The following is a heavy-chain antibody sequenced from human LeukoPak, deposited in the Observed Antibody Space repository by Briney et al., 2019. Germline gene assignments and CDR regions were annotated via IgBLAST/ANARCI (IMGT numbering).Heavy chain of an antibody. CDR2: IYYSGST. V-gene: IGHV4-39*07. D-gene: IGHD3-22*01. CDR1: GGSISSSSYY. CDR3: ARLDLDSAIDY. J-gene: IGHJ4*02. Sequence: SETLSLTCTVSGGSISSSSYYWGWIRQPPGKGLEWIGSIYYSGSTYYNPSLKSRVTISVDTSKNQFSLKLSSVTAADTAVYYCARLDLDSAIDYWGQGTLVTVSS.